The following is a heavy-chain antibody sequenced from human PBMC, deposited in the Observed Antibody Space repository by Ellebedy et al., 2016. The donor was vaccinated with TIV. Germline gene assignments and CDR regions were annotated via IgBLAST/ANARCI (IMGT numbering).Heavy chain of an antibody. CDR1: GFTFDDYA. Sequence: GGSLRLSXAASGFTFDDYAMHWVRQAPGKGLEWVSGISWNSGSIGYADSMKGRFTISRDNAKNSLYLQMNSLRAEDTALYYCAKDIEAARLNVFDYWGQGTLVTVSS. D-gene: IGHD2-21*01. J-gene: IGHJ4*02. CDR2: ISWNSGSI. CDR3: AKDIEAARLNVFDY. V-gene: IGHV3-9*01.